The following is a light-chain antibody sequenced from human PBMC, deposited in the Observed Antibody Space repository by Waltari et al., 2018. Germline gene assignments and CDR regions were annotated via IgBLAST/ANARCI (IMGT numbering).Light chain of an antibody. J-gene: IGKJ4*01. CDR3: EHYGSSPGT. CDR1: QSVTTRQ. Sequence: EIVLTQSPGTLSLSLGERATLSCRASQSVTTRQLAWYQQEPGQAPRLLIHATSSRATGIADRFSGSGSETDFTLTISRLEPEDFAVYYCEHYGSSPGTFGGGTRVEIK. V-gene: IGKV3-20*01. CDR2: ATS.